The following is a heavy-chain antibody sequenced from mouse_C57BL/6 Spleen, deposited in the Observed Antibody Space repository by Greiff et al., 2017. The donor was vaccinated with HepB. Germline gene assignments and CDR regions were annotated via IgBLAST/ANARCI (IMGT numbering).Heavy chain of an antibody. J-gene: IGHJ2*01. V-gene: IGHV1-81*01. D-gene: IGHD1-1*01. CDR3: VYYGSSWDYFDY. CDR2: IYPRSGNT. CDR1: GYTFTSYG. Sequence: VKLQQSGAELARPGASVKLSCKASGYTFTSYGISWVKQRTGQGLEWIGEIYPRSGNTYYNEKFKGKATLTADKSSSTAYMELRSLTSEDSAVYFCVYYGSSWDYFDYWGQGTTLTVSS.